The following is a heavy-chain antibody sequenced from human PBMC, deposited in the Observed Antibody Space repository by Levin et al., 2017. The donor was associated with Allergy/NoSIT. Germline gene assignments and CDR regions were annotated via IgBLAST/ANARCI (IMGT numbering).Heavy chain of an antibody. V-gene: IGHV3-30-3*01. CDR1: GFTFSSYA. Sequence: LSLTCAASGFTFSSYAMHWVRQAPGKGLEWVAVISYDGSNKYYADSVKGRFTISRDNSKNTLYLQMNSLRAEDTAVYYCAREAHLSDAFDIWGQGTMVTVSS. CDR3: AREAHLSDAFDI. CDR2: ISYDGSNK. J-gene: IGHJ3*02.